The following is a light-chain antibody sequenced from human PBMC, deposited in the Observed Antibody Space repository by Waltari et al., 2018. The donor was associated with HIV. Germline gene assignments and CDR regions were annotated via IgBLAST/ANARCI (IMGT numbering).Light chain of an antibody. Sequence: DIHLTQFPSSLSASVGHRVTIACQASENSVTYLNWYQQKPGKAPKILIYGASHRKHGVSRRFIGGGSGTEFTLPIAGLRPEDFVAYFCQESYSNLIYTFGQGTKIEN. J-gene: IGKJ2*01. CDR3: QESYSNLIYT. CDR1: ENSVTY. CDR2: GAS. V-gene: IGKV1-39*01.